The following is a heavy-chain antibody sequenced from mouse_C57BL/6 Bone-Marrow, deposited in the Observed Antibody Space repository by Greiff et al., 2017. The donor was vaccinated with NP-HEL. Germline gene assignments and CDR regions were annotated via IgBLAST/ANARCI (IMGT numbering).Heavy chain of an antibody. J-gene: IGHJ3*01. CDR2: IDPSDSYT. V-gene: IGHV1-69*01. Sequence: QVQLQQPGAELVMPGASVKLSCKASGYTFTSYWMHWVKQRPGQGLEWIGEIDPSDSYTNYNQKFKGKSTLTVDKSSSTAYMQLSSLTSEDSAVYYCAREGYYELGDWFAYWGQGTLVTVSA. CDR1: GYTFTSYW. CDR3: AREGYYELGDWFAY. D-gene: IGHD2-4*01.